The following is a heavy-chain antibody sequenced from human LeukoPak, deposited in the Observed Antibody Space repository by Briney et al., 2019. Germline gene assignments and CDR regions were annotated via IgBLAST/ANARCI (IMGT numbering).Heavy chain of an antibody. D-gene: IGHD5-18*01. CDR2: IHLGDSDT. Sequence: GESLKISCQNSGYSFASYWIGWLRQLPGKGLEWMGVIHLGDSDTSYSPPFQGQVTISADKPSSTAYLQWSSLEASDTAMYYCARLQYSYGLLPYFDFWGQGTLVTVSS. CDR3: ARLQYSYGLLPYFDF. V-gene: IGHV5-51*01. J-gene: IGHJ4*02. CDR1: GYSFASYW.